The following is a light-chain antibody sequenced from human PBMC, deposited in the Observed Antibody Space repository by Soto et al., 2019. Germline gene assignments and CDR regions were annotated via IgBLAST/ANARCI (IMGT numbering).Light chain of an antibody. CDR3: QQRSNWPGT. Sequence: EIVSTQSPATLSVSPGERYTLSCMASQSVRTNLAWYQQQPGQAPRLLISGASTRATGIPARFSGSGSGTDFTLTISSLEPEDFAVYYCQQRSNWPGTVGQGTKVDIK. CDR2: GAS. V-gene: IGKV3-11*01. J-gene: IGKJ1*01. CDR1: QSVRTN.